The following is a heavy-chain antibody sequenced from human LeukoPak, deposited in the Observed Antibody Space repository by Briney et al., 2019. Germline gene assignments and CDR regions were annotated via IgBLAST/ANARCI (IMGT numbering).Heavy chain of an antibody. V-gene: IGHV4-4*07. J-gene: IGHJ5*02. CDR2: IYTSGST. Sequence: KPSETLSLTCTVSGGSVSSYYWSWIRQPAGKGLEWIGRIYTSGSTNYNPSLKSRVTMSVDTSKNQFSLKLSSVTAADTAVYYCARDLGTGTTGNNWFDPRGQGTLVTVSS. CDR3: ARDLGTGTTGNNWFDP. CDR1: GGSVSSYY. D-gene: IGHD1-1*01.